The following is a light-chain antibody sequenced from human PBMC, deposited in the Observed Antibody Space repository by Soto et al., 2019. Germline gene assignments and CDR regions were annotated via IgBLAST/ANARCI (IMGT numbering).Light chain of an antibody. Sequence: QSGLTQPASVSGSPGQSITISCTGTSSDIGGYNFVSWYHQHPGKAPKLMIYEVSNRPSGVSDRFSGSKSGNTASLTISGLQAEDEADYYCSSFRSGTTLFGTGTKVTVL. V-gene: IGLV2-14*01. CDR1: SSDIGGYNF. J-gene: IGLJ1*01. CDR3: SSFRSGTTL. CDR2: EVS.